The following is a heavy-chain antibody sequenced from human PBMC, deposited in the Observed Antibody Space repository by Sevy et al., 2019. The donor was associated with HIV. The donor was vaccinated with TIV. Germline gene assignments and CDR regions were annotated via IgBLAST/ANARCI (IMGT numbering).Heavy chain of an antibody. CDR1: GDSVASSSAA. J-gene: IGHJ4*02. CDR2: TYYRSKWYT. CDR3: ARAEVATWGYDY. V-gene: IGHV6-1*01. Sequence: SQTLSLTCAISGDSVASSSAAWNWIRQSPSRGLEWLGRTYYRSKWYTDYALSVKSRIIINPDTSKNQFSLQLNSVTPEDTAVYYCARAEVATWGYDYWGQGTLVTVSS. D-gene: IGHD5-12*01.